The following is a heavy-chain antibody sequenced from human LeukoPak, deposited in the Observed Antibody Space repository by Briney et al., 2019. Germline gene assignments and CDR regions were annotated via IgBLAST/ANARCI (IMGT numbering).Heavy chain of an antibody. CDR2: IIPILGIA. J-gene: IGHJ4*02. V-gene: IGHV1-69*04. Sequence: ASVKVSCKASGGIFSSYAISWVRQPPGQGLEWMGRIIPILGIANYAQKFQGRVTITADKSTSTAYMDLSSLRSEDTAVYYCARDLPPYYFDYWGQGTLVTVSS. CDR3: ARDLPPYYFDY. CDR1: GGIFSSYA.